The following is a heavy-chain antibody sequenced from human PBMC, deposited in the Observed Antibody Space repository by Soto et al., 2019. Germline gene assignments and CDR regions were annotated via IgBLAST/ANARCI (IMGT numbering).Heavy chain of an antibody. CDR1: GFTFSDYY. J-gene: IGHJ4*02. D-gene: IGHD3-22*01. Sequence: GSLRLSCAASGFTFSDYYMSWIRQAPGKGLEWVSYISSSGSTIYYADSVKGRFTISRDNAKNSLYLQMNSLRAEDTAVYYCARATYYYDSSGYYLDYWGQGTLVTVSS. V-gene: IGHV3-11*01. CDR3: ARATYYYDSSGYYLDY. CDR2: ISSSGSTI.